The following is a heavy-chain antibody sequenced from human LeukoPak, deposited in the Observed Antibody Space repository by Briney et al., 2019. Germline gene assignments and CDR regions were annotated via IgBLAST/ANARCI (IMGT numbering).Heavy chain of an antibody. CDR2: INSDGTGT. V-gene: IGHV3-74*01. CDR3: ARPDSGSYDYFDY. J-gene: IGHJ4*02. CDR1: RFTFSSYY. D-gene: IGHD1-26*01. Sequence: AGGSLRLSCVASRFTFSSYYMHWVRQAPGKGLVWVSRINSDGTGTSYADSVKGRFTIPRDNAKNTLYLQMNSLRVEDTAVYYCARPDSGSYDYFDYWGRGTLVTVSS.